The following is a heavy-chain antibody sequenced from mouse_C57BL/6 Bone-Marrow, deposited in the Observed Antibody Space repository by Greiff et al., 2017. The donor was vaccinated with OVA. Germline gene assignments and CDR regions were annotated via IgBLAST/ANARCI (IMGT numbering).Heavy chain of an antibody. Sequence: EVQLVESGGGLVKPGGSRKLPFAASGFTFGSYAMSGVRQTPEKRLEWVATISDGGSYTYYPDNVKGRFTISRDNAKNNLYLQMSHLKSEDTAMYYCARDWGYYYAMDYWGQGTSVTVSS. CDR1: GFTFGSYA. CDR3: ARDWGYYYAMDY. CDR2: ISDGGSYT. V-gene: IGHV5-4*01. J-gene: IGHJ4*01.